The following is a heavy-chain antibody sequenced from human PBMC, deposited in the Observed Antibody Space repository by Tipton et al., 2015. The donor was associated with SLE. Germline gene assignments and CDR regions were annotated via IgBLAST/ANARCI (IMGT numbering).Heavy chain of an antibody. Sequence: TLSLTCSISGGSISSSNWWSWVRQPPGKGLEWIGEIYHSGSTNYNPSLKSRVTMSVDRSKNQFSLKLNSVTAADTAVYYCARRHYSGPFDSWGQGTLVTVSS. D-gene: IGHD5-12*01. CDR1: GGSISSSNW. J-gene: IGHJ4*02. CDR2: IYHSGST. CDR3: ARRHYSGPFDS. V-gene: IGHV4-4*02.